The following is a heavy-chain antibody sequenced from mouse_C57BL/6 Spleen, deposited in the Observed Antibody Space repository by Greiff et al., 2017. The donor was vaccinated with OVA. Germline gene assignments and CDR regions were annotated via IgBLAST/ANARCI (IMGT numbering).Heavy chain of an antibody. CDR2: IWSDGST. D-gene: IGHD2-1*01. Sequence: VMLVESGPGLVAPSQSLSITCTVSGFSLTSYGVHWVRQPPGKGLEWLVVIWSDGSTTYNSALKSRLSISKDNSKSQVFLKMNSLQTDDTAMYYCARLDGNYGGYAMDYWGQGTSVTVSS. J-gene: IGHJ4*01. CDR3: ARLDGNYGGYAMDY. V-gene: IGHV2-6*03. CDR1: GFSLTSYG.